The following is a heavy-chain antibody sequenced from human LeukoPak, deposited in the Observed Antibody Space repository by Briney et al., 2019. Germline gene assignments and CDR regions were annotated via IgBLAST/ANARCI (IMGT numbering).Heavy chain of an antibody. CDR1: GYTFTGYY. J-gene: IGHJ4*02. V-gene: IGHV1-2*02. CDR3: AREQNSYCSGGSCYSSPNFDY. D-gene: IGHD2-15*01. Sequence: ASVKVSCKACGYTFTGYYMHWVRQAPGQKVEWMGWINPNSGATNYAQKFQGRVTMTRDTSISTAYMELSRLRSDDTAVYYCAREQNSYCSGGSCYSSPNFDYWGQGTLVTVSS. CDR2: INPNSGAT.